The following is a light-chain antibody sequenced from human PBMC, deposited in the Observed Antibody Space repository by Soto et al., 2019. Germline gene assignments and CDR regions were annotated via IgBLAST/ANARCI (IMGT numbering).Light chain of an antibody. J-gene: IGKJ5*01. CDR2: DAS. CDR3: QQRNNWPPDIT. Sequence: EIVLTQSPVTLSLSPGDRATLSCRASQTVSTYLAWYQQKPGQAPRLLIYDASNRATGITARFSGSGSGTDFNRTISSREPEDFAVYYCQQRNNWPPDITFGQGTRLDIK. V-gene: IGKV3-11*01. CDR1: QTVSTY.